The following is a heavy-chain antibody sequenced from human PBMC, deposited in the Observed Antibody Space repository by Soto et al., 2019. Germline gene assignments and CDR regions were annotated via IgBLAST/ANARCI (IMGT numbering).Heavy chain of an antibody. D-gene: IGHD6-13*01. CDR2: IYYSGST. Sequence: QVQLQESGPGLVKPSETLSLTCTVSGGYISSYYWSWIRQPPGKGLEWIGYIYYSGSTNYNPSLNSRVTISVDTSKNQFSLKLNSVTAADTAVYYCARLTPPGSSNWYPAWYFDLWGLGTLVTVSS. V-gene: IGHV4-59*08. CDR1: GGYISSYY. J-gene: IGHJ2*01. CDR3: ARLTPPGSSNWYPAWYFDL.